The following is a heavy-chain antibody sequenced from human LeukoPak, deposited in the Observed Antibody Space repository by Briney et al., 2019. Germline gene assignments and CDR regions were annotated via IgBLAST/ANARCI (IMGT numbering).Heavy chain of an antibody. Sequence: GGSLRLSCAASGLTFSNYAMSWVRQAPGQGLESVSSISGPGDSTFYADSVKGRFTISRDNSKNTLYLQMNSLRAEDTALYYCSKGISIDIMIGLVYWGQGILVTVSS. D-gene: IGHD3-16*01. V-gene: IGHV3-23*01. CDR2: ISGPGDST. CDR1: GLTFSNYA. CDR3: SKGISIDIMIGLVY. J-gene: IGHJ4*02.